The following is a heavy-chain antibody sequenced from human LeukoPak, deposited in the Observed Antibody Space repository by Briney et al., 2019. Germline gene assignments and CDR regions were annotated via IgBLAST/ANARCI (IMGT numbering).Heavy chain of an antibody. V-gene: IGHV1-2*02. D-gene: IGHD6-13*01. CDR2: INPNSGGT. J-gene: IGHJ4*02. Sequence: ASVKVSCKASGYTFTGYYIHWVRQAPGQGLEWMGWINPNSGGTSYAQKFQGRVTMTRDTSISTAYMEVSSLRSDDTAMYYCARYTSSWFFDYWGQGTLVTVSS. CDR3: ARYTSSWFFDY. CDR1: GYTFTGYY.